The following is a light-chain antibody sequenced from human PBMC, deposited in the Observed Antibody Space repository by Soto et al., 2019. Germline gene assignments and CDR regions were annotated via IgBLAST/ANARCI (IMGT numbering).Light chain of an antibody. CDR3: VQGTHWPPFT. CDR2: RVS. Sequence: VVMTQSPLSLPVTLGQAASISCRSSQIFVYSDGNTYLNWIQHRPGHSPRRLINRVSNRDSGVPDRFSGSGSGTNFTLKISRVEAEDVGVYYCVQGTHWPPFTFGQGTKLEIK. V-gene: IGKV2-30*01. CDR1: QIFVYSDGNTY. J-gene: IGKJ2*01.